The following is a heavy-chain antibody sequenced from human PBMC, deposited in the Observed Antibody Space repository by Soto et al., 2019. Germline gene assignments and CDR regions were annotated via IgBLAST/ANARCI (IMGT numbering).Heavy chain of an antibody. CDR1: GGSMSSISYY. CDR3: VRHGDYGDPFDY. Sequence: QLQLQESGPGLVKPSETLSLTCTVSGGSMSSISYYWGWIRQPPGKGLEWIGSVYNSGRNFYNPSLKSRVTMSVDTSKNQFSLKLSSVTAADTAVYYCVRHGDYGDPFDYWGQGTLVTVSS. D-gene: IGHD4-17*01. V-gene: IGHV4-39*01. J-gene: IGHJ4*02. CDR2: VYNSGRN.